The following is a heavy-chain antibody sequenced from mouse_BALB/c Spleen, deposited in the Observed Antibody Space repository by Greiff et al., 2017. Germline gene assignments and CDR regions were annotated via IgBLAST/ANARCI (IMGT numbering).Heavy chain of an antibody. V-gene: IGHV1S126*01. CDR1: GYSFTSYW. D-gene: IGHD2-4*01. Sequence: VQLQQSGPQLVRPGASVKISCKASGYSFTSYWMHWVKQRPGQGLEWIGMIDPSDSETRLNQKFKDKATLTVDKSSSTAYMQLSSPTSEDSAVYYCARYDYGDYAMDYWGQGTSVTVSS. CDR3: ARYDYGDYAMDY. J-gene: IGHJ4*01. CDR2: IDPSDSET.